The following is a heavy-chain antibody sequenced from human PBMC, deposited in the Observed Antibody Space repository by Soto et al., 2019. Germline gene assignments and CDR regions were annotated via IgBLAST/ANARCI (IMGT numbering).Heavy chain of an antibody. J-gene: IGHJ6*03. V-gene: IGHV3-53*04. CDR1: GFTVSSNY. CDR3: ARVSSSAAMFRYYYYYMDV. Sequence: EVQLVESGGGLVQPGGSLRLSCAASGFTVSSNYMSWVRQAPGKGLEWVSVIYSGGSTYYADSVKGRFTISRHNSKNTVYLQMNSLRAEDTAVYYCARVSSSAAMFRYYYYYMDVWGKGTTVTVSS. D-gene: IGHD2-2*01. CDR2: IYSGGST.